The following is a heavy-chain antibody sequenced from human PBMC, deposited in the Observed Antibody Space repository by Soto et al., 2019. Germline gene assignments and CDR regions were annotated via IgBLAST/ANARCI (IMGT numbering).Heavy chain of an antibody. CDR1: GSTFSSYA. D-gene: IGHD3-16*02. CDR2: ISGRGST. J-gene: IGHJ4*02. V-gene: IGHV3-23*01. Sequence: EVQVLQSGGGLVQPGESLRLFCAASGSTFSSYAMSCVRQSPGKGLEWVAGISGRGSTNYADSVKGRFAISRDNSKNILYLQMNSLRADETGVYYCAKEKDNEYVWGSYRYTSDYWGQGTLVTVSS. CDR3: AKEKDNEYVWGSYRYTSDY.